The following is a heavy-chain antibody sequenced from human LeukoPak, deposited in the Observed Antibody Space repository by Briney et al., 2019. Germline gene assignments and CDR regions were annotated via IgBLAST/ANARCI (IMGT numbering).Heavy chain of an antibody. Sequence: PSETLSLTCTVSGGSISSSSYYWGWIRQPPGKGLEWIGSIYYSGSTYYNPSLKSRVTISVDTSKNQFSLKLSSVTAADTAVYYCGYSGSYYVGYYLDYWGQGTLVTVSS. D-gene: IGHD1-26*01. CDR3: GYSGSYYVGYYLDY. V-gene: IGHV4-39*07. CDR1: GGSISSSSYY. J-gene: IGHJ4*02. CDR2: IYYSGST.